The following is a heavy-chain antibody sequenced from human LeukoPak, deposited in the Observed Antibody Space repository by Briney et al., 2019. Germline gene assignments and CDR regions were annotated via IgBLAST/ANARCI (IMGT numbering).Heavy chain of an antibody. D-gene: IGHD5-18*01. CDR2: ISGSGHKS. CDR3: ARVSGTIQIWPQPFGDGMAV. CDR1: RFTFTSYV. Sequence: GGSLRLSCVASRFTFTSYVMAWVRQAPGKGLECVSAISGSGHKSYYADSVEGRFIVSRDNSRNTLFMQMNSLRAEDTAVYYCARVSGTIQIWPQPFGDGMAVWGQGTTVTVSS. V-gene: IGHV3-23*01. J-gene: IGHJ6*02.